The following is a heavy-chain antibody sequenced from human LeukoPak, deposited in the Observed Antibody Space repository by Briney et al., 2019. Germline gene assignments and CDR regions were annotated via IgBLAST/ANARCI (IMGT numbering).Heavy chain of an antibody. CDR2: ISSSGSTI. CDR1: GFTFSSYE. CDR3: ATSKTSYGGFDI. D-gene: IGHD5-18*01. Sequence: PGGALRLSCAASGFTFSSYEMNWVRQAPGKGLELVSYISSSGSTIYYADSVKGRFTISRDNAKNSLYLQMNSLRAEDTAVYYCATSKTSYGGFDIWGQGTLVTVSS. V-gene: IGHV3-48*03. J-gene: IGHJ4*02.